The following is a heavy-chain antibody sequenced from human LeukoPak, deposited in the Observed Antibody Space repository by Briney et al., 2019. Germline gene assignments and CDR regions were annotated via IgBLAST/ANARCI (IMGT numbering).Heavy chain of an antibody. D-gene: IGHD3-22*01. CDR3: TRANYYDSTGYLPVVYPSDY. J-gene: IGHJ4*02. V-gene: IGHV4-31*03. CDR2: IYHSGST. Sequence: SETLSLTCTVSGGSIRSTNYFWSWIRQDPAKGLEWIGYIYHSGSTYYNPALKSRVTISLDTSKNQFSLKLRSVTAADTAVYYCTRANYYDSTGYLPVVYPSDYWGQGTLVTVSS. CDR1: GGSIRSTNYF.